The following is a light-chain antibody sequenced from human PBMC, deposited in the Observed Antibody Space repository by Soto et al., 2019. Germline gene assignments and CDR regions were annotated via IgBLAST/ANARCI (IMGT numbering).Light chain of an antibody. CDR1: QSVSSSY. CDR2: GAS. Sequence: EIVLTQSPGTLSLSPGERATLSCRASQSVSSSYLAWYQQKPGQAPRLLIYGASSRATGIPDRFSGSGSGTDFTLTVDSLQPDDFATYYCQQYNGYPWTFGQGTKVEIK. J-gene: IGKJ1*01. V-gene: IGKV3-20*01. CDR3: QQYNGYPWT.